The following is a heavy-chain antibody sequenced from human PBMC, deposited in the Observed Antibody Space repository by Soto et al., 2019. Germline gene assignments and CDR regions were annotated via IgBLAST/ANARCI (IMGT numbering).Heavy chain of an antibody. D-gene: IGHD6-19*01. CDR1: GYTFASYG. V-gene: IGHV1-18*01. J-gene: IGHJ4*02. Sequence: QVQLLQSGAEVKKPVASVKVSCETSGYTFASYGISWLRQAPGQGLEWMAWINTYTGNTHLAEELQDRVTVTTHTSTRSAYMELRSLTSDDTAMYYCARAVTVAGMYYFDYWGQGTLVTVSS. CDR2: INTYTGNT. CDR3: ARAVTVAGMYYFDY.